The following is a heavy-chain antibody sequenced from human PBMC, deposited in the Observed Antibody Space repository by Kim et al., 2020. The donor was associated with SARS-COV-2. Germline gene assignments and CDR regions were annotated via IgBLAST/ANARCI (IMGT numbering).Heavy chain of an antibody. CDR1: GYTFTSYG. V-gene: IGHV1-18*01. J-gene: IGHJ6*02. D-gene: IGHD3-10*01. CDR3: ARDGLLYGSGSYSWGDYHYGMDV. CDR2: ISASNGNT. Sequence: ASVKVSCKASGYTFTSYGISWVRQAPGQGLEWLGWISASNGNTKYTQKLQGRVTMTTDTSTSTAYMELRSLRSDDTAVYYCARDGLLYGSGSYSWGDYHYGMDVWGQGTTVTVSS.